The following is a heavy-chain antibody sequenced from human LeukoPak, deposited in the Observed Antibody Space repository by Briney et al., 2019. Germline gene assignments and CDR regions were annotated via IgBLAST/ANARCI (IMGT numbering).Heavy chain of an antibody. V-gene: IGHV3-9*01. D-gene: IGHD6-13*01. CDR2: ISWNSGSI. J-gene: IGHJ4*02. CDR3: ARADYISGWYYFDD. Sequence: GGSLRLSSAASGFTFGDYAMHWVRQAPGKGLEWVSGISWNSGSIGYADSVKGRFTISRDNAKNSLYLQMNSLRFEDTALYYCARADYISGWYYFDDWGQGTLVTVSS. CDR1: GFTFGDYA.